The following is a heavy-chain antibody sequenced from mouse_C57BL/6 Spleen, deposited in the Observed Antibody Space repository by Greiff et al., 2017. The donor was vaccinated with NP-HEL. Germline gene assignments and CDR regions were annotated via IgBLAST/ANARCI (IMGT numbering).Heavy chain of an antibody. CDR1: GYSFTGYY. V-gene: IGHV1-42*01. J-gene: IGHJ3*01. Sequence: EVQLQESGPELVKPGASVKISCKASGYSFTGYYMNWVKQSPEKSLEWIGEINPSTGGTTYNQKFKAKATLTVDKSSSTAYMQLKSLTSEDSAVYYCARYGYDWFAYWGQGTLVTVSA. CDR3: ARYGYDWFAY. D-gene: IGHD2-2*01. CDR2: INPSTGGT.